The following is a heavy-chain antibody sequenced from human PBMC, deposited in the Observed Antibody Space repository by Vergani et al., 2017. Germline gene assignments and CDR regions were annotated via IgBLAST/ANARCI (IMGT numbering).Heavy chain of an antibody. CDR3: ARTESFILRYFHWAL. J-gene: IGHJ4*02. Sequence: QLHLQESGPGLVKPSETLSLTCTVSGGSITSSSYYLGWIRHPPGIGLGWIGNIYHSGCAYYNPSLKGRVTISVDTSKNQFSLEVTSVTAADTAIYFCARTESFILRYFHWALWGQGTLVTVSS. CDR2: IYHSGCA. V-gene: IGHV4-39*01. CDR1: GGSITSSSYY. D-gene: IGHD3-9*01.